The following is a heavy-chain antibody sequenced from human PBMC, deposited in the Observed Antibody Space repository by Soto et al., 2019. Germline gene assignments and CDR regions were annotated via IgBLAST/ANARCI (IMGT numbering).Heavy chain of an antibody. CDR3: ARDRFYGSGTFNYFDY. D-gene: IGHD3-10*01. CDR2: INAGSGYT. V-gene: IGHV1-3*01. J-gene: IGHJ4*02. CDR1: GYTFTSHA. Sequence: ASVKVSCKASGYTFTSHAMHWVRQAPGQRLEWMGWINAGSGYTQYSQKFHGRVTITRDASASTAYMELTSLRSEDTAVYYCARDRFYGSGTFNYFDYWGQGTLVTVSS.